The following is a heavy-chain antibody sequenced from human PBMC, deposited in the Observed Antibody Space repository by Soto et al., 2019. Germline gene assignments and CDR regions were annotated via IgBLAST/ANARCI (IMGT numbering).Heavy chain of an antibody. CDR2: IGTAGDT. Sequence: PGGSLRLSCAASGFMFKDFAMHWVRQAPGKGLEWVSAIGTAGDTYYPGSVKGRFTISRENAKNSLYLQMNSLRAGDTAVYYCARGLLLSYCSSTSCPFDYWGQGTLVTVSS. V-gene: IGHV3-13*01. CDR1: GFMFKDFA. D-gene: IGHD2-2*01. J-gene: IGHJ4*02. CDR3: ARGLLLSYCSSTSCPFDY.